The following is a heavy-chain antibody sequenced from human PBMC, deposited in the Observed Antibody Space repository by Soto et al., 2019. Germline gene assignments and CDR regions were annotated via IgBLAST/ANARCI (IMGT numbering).Heavy chain of an antibody. Sequence: ASVKVSCKASGYTFTGYYMHWVRQAPGQGLEWMGWINPNSGGTNYAQKFQGWVTMTRDTSISTAYMELSRLRSEDTAVYYCATQVPAAIGYYFDYWGQGTLVTVSS. CDR3: ATQVPAAIGYYFDY. CDR2: INPNSGGT. J-gene: IGHJ4*02. CDR1: GYTFTGYY. V-gene: IGHV1-2*04. D-gene: IGHD2-2*01.